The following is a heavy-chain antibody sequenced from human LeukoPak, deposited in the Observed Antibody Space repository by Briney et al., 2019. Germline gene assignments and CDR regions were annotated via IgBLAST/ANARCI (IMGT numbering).Heavy chain of an antibody. J-gene: IGHJ4*02. CDR2: IKEDGSEK. Sequence: GGPLRLSCAASGFTFSSYWMRWVRQAPGKGLEWVATIKEDGSEKYYVDSVKGRFTISRDNSKDTMFLQMSSLRAEDTAVYYCVKGGQYSSSSHFDYWGQGTLVTVSS. CDR1: GFTFSSYW. D-gene: IGHD6-6*01. CDR3: VKGGQYSSSSHFDY. V-gene: IGHV3-7*04.